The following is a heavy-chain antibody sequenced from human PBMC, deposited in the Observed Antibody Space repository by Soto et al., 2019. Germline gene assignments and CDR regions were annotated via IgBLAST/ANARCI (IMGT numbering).Heavy chain of an antibody. CDR2: IYWDDDK. D-gene: IGHD3-10*01. CDR3: AHIRYGSGTNWFDP. J-gene: IGHJ5*02. Sequence: QITLKESGPTLVKPTQTLTLTCSFSGFSLTTSGVGVAWIRQPPGKALEWLALIYWDDDKRYSPSLKSRLTITKDTSKNQVVLEMTNMDPVDTATYYCAHIRYGSGTNWFDPWGQGTLVTVSS. CDR1: GFSLTTSGVG. V-gene: IGHV2-5*02.